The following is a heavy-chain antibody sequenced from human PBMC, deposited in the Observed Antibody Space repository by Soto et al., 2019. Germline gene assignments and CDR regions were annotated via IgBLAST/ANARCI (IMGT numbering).Heavy chain of an antibody. CDR2: IIPILGIA. CDR1: GGTFSSYT. D-gene: IGHD2-15*01. J-gene: IGHJ3*02. CDR3: ARGYCSGGSCYTTGAFDI. V-gene: IGHV1-69*02. Sequence: SVKVSCKASGGTFSSYTISWVRQAPGQGLEWMGRIIPILGIANYAQKFQGRVTMTTDTSTSTAYMELKSLRSDDTAVYYCARGYCSGGSCYTTGAFDIWGQGTMVTVSS.